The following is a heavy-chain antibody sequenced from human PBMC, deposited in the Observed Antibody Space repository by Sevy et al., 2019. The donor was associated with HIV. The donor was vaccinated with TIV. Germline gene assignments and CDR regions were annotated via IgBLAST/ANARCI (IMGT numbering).Heavy chain of an antibody. Sequence: ASVKVSCKASGYTLTGYYMHWVRQAPGQWLEWMGWISPNSGDTNNAQKFQGRVTMTRDTSITSAYMELSRLTSDDTAVYYCASVGYSSDWYGGSFDYWGQGTLVTVSS. J-gene: IGHJ4*02. D-gene: IGHD6-19*01. CDR1: GYTLTGYY. V-gene: IGHV1-2*02. CDR2: ISPNSGDT. CDR3: ASVGYSSDWYGGSFDY.